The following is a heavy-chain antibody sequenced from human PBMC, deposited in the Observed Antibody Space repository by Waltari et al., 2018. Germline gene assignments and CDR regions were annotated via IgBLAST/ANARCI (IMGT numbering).Heavy chain of an antibody. CDR3: ARVGTVTQMYYYYGLDV. V-gene: IGHV3-30-3*01. D-gene: IGHD4-17*01. J-gene: IGHJ6*02. CDR2: IEYDGTKT. Sequence: QMQLMESGGGVVQGGRSLSLSCAASGFTFSIYNMHWVRQGPGKGLEWLELIEYDGTKTFYADSVKGRFTISRDNSKNTLYLQMNTLRDEDTAVYYCARVGTVTQMYYYYGLDVWGQGTTVSVS. CDR1: GFTFSIYN.